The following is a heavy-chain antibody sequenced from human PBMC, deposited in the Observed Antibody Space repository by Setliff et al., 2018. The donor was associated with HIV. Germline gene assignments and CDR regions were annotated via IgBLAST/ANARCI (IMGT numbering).Heavy chain of an antibody. CDR2: VYNSGIT. V-gene: IGHV4-39*07. CDR1: GGSVSSPGYY. CDR3: ATCRHRPSNWFDP. J-gene: IGHJ5*02. Sequence: SETLSLTCTVSGGSVSSPGYYWGWIRQPPGKGLEWIGSVYNSGITFKNPSLKSRVTISVDRSGNQFSLRLTSVTAADTAVYYCATCRHRPSNWFDPWGQGTVVTVPS.